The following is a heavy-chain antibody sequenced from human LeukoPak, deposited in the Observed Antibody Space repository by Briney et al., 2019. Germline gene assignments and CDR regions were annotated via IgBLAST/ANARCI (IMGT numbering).Heavy chain of an antibody. CDR1: GYSFTSYW. J-gene: IGHJ4*02. CDR2: IYPGDSDT. CDR3: ARFDGDYADYYFDY. D-gene: IGHD4-17*01. V-gene: IGHV5-51*01. Sequence: GASLQISCKGSGYSFTSYWIAWVRQLPGKGLEWMGIIYPGDSDTRYSPSFQGQVTISADKSISTAYLQWSSLKASDTAMYYCARFDGDYADYYFDYWGQGTLVTVSS.